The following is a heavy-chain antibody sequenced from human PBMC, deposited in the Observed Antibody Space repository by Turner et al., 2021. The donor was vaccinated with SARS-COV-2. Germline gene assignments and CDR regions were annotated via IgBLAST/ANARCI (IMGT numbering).Heavy chain of an antibody. CDR1: VGTSSSYA. J-gene: IGHJ3*02. CDR3: ARDHPYYYGSSCLQSWSFDI. Sequence: VQLVHSGPEVKKPGSSVQVSCKPSVGTSSSYAISWVRQTPWQGLEGMGGINPILGIANDAQKFQGIVTITADKSTTTAYMMMSSLRYEATAVYYWARDHPYYYGSSCLQSWSFDIWGQGTMVTVSS. V-gene: IGHV1-69*10. D-gene: IGHD3-22*01. CDR2: INPILGIA.